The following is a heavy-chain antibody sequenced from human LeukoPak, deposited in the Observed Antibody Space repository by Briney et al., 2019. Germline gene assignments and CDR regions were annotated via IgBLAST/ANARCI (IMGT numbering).Heavy chain of an antibody. CDR1: GFTFSSYA. D-gene: IGHD1-26*01. V-gene: IGHV3-23*01. CDR2: ISGSGGST. J-gene: IGHJ4*02. Sequence: GGSLRLSCAASGFTFSSYAMSWVRQAAGKGLEWVSAISGSGGSTYYADSVKGRFTISRDNSKNTLYLQMNSLRAEDTAVYYCAKDLFSLIVGATPSDYWGQGTLVTVSS. CDR3: AKDLFSLIVGATPSDY.